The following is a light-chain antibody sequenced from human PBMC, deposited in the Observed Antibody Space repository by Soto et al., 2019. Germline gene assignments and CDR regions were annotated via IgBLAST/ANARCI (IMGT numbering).Light chain of an antibody. V-gene: IGLV1-40*01. J-gene: IGLJ1*01. CDR3: QSYDSGLSLSI. Sequence: QSVLTQPPSVSGAPGQRVTISCTGSSSNIGAGGDVHWYQQLLGTAPKLLIYVNGNRPSGVPDRFSGFRSGPSASLVITGLQAEDEADYYCQSYDSGLSLSIFGTGTKVTVL. CDR2: VNG. CDR1: SSNIGAGGD.